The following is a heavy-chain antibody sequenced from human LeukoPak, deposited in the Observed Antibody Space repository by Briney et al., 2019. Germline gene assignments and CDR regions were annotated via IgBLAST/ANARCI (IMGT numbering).Heavy chain of an antibody. CDR3: ARDVVRGVLAENYFDY. D-gene: IGHD3-10*01. V-gene: IGHV3-7*01. J-gene: IGHJ4*02. Sequence: GGSLRLSCAASGFTFSSYWMSWVRQAPGKGLEWVANIKQDGSDKYYVDSVKGRSTISRDNAKNSLYLQMNSLRAEDTAVYYCARDVVRGVLAENYFDYWGQGTLVTVSS. CDR2: IKQDGSDK. CDR1: GFTFSSYW.